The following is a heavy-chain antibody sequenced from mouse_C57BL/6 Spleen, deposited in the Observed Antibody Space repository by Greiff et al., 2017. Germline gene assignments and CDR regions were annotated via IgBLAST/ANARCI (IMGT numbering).Heavy chain of an antibody. D-gene: IGHD2-4*01. CDR3: ARYDYDDGDYFDY. Sequence: QVQLQQPGAELVKPGASVKLSCEASGYTFTSYWMHWVKQRPGQGLEWIGMIHPNSGSTNYNEKFKSKATLTVDKSSSTAYMQLSSLTSEDSAVYYCARYDYDDGDYFDYWGQGTTLTVSS. J-gene: IGHJ2*01. CDR2: IHPNSGST. CDR1: GYTFTSYW. V-gene: IGHV1-64*01.